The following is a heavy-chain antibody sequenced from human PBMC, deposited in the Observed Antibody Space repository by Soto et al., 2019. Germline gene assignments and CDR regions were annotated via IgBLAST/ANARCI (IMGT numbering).Heavy chain of an antibody. Sequence: ASVKVSCXASGYTFTGYYMHWVRQAPGQGLEWMGWINPNSGGTNYAQKFQGWVTMTRDTSISTAYMELSRLRSDDTAVYYCARALGVVPAAIRETLDYWGQGTLVTVSS. CDR1: GYTFTGYY. CDR2: INPNSGGT. V-gene: IGHV1-2*04. D-gene: IGHD2-2*01. J-gene: IGHJ4*02. CDR3: ARALGVVPAAIRETLDY.